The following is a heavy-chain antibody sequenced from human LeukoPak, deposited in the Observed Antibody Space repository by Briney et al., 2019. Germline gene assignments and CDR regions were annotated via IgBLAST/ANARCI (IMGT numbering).Heavy chain of an antibody. Sequence: SETLSLTCAVYGGSFSGYYWSWIRQHPGKGLEWIGYIYYSGSTYYNPSLKSRVTISVDTSKNQFSLKLSSVTAADTAVYYCARDLSYGMDVWGQGTTVTVSS. V-gene: IGHV4-31*11. J-gene: IGHJ6*02. CDR3: ARDLSYGMDV. CDR1: GGSFSGYY. CDR2: IYYSGST.